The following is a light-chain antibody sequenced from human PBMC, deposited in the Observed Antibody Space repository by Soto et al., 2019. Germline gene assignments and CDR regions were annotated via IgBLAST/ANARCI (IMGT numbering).Light chain of an antibody. CDR3: LRYNAFSQT. CDR2: DAS. CDR1: QSMNDW. J-gene: IGKJ1*01. V-gene: IGKV1-5*01. Sequence: DIQMTQSPSTLSASVGDRVTITCRASQSMNDWLAWYQQKPGKVPKVLIYDASSLQSGVPSRFSGSGSGTEFTLTIDSLQPDDDATYYCLRYNAFSQTFGQGTKV.